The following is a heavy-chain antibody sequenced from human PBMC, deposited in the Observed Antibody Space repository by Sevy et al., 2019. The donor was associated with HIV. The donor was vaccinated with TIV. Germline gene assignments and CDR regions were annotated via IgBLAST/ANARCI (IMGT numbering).Heavy chain of an antibody. J-gene: IGHJ4*02. CDR1: GYIFTDYG. V-gene: IGHV1-18*01. CDR2: ISTNKGHT. CDR3: ARDQSLRHDYGDYMLTY. D-gene: IGHD4-17*01. Sequence: ASVKVSCKASGYIFTDYGINWVRQAPGQGLEWMGWISTNKGHTKYVEKFQGRITMTTDTTTNTAYLELMSLTSVDAALYYCARDQSLRHDYGDYMLTYWGQGSLVTVSS.